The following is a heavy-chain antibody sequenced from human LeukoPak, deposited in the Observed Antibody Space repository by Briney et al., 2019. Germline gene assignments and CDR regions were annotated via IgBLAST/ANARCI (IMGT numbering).Heavy chain of an antibody. Sequence: SETLSLTFTVSGGSISSSSYYWGWIRQPLGKGLEWIGSIYYSGSTYYNPSLKSRVTISVDTSKNQFSLKLSSVTAADTAVYYCARERLLWFGELSNAFDIWGQGTMVTVSS. CDR2: IYYSGST. V-gene: IGHV4-39*07. J-gene: IGHJ3*02. CDR1: GGSISSSSYY. D-gene: IGHD3-10*01. CDR3: ARERLLWFGELSNAFDI.